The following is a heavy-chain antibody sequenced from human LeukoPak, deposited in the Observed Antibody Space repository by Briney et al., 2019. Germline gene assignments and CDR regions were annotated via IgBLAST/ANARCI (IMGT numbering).Heavy chain of an antibody. J-gene: IGHJ4*02. V-gene: IGHV3-21*01. Sequence: GGSLRLSCAASGFTFSSYSMNWVRQAPGKGLEWVSSISSSSSYIYYADSVKGRFTISRDNAKNSLYLQMNSLRAEDTAVYYCARSHCSSTSCYGCFDYWGQGTLVTVSS. CDR3: ARSHCSSTSCYGCFDY. D-gene: IGHD2-2*01. CDR2: ISSSSSYI. CDR1: GFTFSSYS.